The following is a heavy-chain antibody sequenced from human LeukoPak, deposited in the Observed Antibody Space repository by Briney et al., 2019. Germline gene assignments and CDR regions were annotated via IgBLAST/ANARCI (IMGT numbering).Heavy chain of an antibody. J-gene: IGHJ3*02. CDR1: GGSISSGDYY. CDR2: IYYSGST. V-gene: IGHV4-30-4*01. D-gene: IGHD1-26*01. Sequence: PSETLSLTCTVSGGSISSGDYYWSWIRQPPGKGLEWIGYIYYSGSTYYNPSLKSRVTISVDTSKSQFSLKLSSVTAADTAVYYCARATNSGSYLMWAFDIWGQGTMVTVSS. CDR3: ARATNSGSYLMWAFDI.